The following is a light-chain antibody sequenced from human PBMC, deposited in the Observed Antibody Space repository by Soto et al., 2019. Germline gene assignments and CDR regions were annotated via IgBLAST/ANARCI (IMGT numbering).Light chain of an antibody. CDR3: QQCGGSPLYT. CDR1: QSVNSNY. J-gene: IGKJ2*01. CDR2: GAS. Sequence: EIVLTQSPGTLSLSPGERATLSCRASQSVNSNYLAWYQQKPGQAPRLLIYGASNRATGIPDRFTGSGSETDFTLTISRLEPEDFAVYYCQQCGGSPLYTFGQGTKLEIK. V-gene: IGKV3-20*01.